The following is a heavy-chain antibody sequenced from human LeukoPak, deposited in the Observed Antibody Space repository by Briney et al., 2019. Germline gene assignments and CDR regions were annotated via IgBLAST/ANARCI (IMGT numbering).Heavy chain of an antibody. J-gene: IGHJ6*02. V-gene: IGHV3-30*04. D-gene: IGHD3-9*01. CDR2: ISYDGSNK. Sequence: GGSLRLSCAASGFTFSSYAMHWVRQAPGKGLEWVAVISYDGSNKYYADYVKGRFTISRDNSKNTLYLQMNSLRAEDTAVYYCARDRRRYFDWLPSYYYYGMDVWGQGTTVTVSS. CDR3: ARDRRRYFDWLPSYYYYGMDV. CDR1: GFTFSSYA.